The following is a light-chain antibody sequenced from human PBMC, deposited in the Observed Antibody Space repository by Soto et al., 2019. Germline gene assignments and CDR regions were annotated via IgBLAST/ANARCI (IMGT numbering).Light chain of an antibody. Sequence: DIQMTQFPSTLSASVGDRVTITCRASQTTNTWLAWYQQKLGTAPKLLIYDASSLEGGVPSRFSASGSGTEFTLTISSLQPDDLATYYCQQYISYPYTFGQGTKVEIK. V-gene: IGKV1-5*01. CDR2: DAS. CDR3: QQYISYPYT. CDR1: QTTNTW. J-gene: IGKJ2*01.